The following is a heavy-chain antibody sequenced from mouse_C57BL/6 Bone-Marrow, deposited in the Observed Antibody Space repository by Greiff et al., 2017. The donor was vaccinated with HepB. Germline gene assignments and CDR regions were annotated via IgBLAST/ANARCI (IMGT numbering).Heavy chain of an antibody. CDR2: ISNGGGST. D-gene: IGHD1-1*01. CDR3: ATSYYADY. Sequence: EVMLVESGGGLVQPGGSLKLSCAAPGFTFSDYYMYWVRQTPEKRLGWVAYISNGGGSTYYPDTVKGRFTISRDNAKNNLYLQMSHLKSEDTAMYYCATSYYADYWGQGTTLTVSS. CDR1: GFTFSDYY. V-gene: IGHV5-12*01. J-gene: IGHJ2*01.